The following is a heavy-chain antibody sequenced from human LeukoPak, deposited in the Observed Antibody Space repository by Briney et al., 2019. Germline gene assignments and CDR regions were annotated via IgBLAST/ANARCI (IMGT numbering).Heavy chain of an antibody. Sequence: PSETLSLTCTVSGGSISSSSYYWGWIRQPPGKGLEWVSAISGSGGSTYYADSVKGRFTISRDNSKNTLYLQMNSLRAEDTAVYYCAKEMATIGGDWYFDLWGRGTLVTVSS. D-gene: IGHD5-24*01. CDR1: GGSISSSSYY. V-gene: IGHV3-23*01. CDR2: ISGSGGST. J-gene: IGHJ2*01. CDR3: AKEMATIGGDWYFDL.